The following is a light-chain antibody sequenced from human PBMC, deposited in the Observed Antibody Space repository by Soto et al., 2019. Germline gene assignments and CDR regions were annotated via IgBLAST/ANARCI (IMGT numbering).Light chain of an antibody. V-gene: IGLV1-40*01. CDR2: GNS. CDR1: SSNIGAGYD. CDR3: QSYDSSLSGYV. J-gene: IGLJ1*01. Sequence: QSVLTQPPSVSGAPGQRVTISCTGSSSNIGAGYDVHWYQQVPGTAPKLLMYGNSDRPSGVPDRFSGSKSGTSASLAITGLQAEDEADYYCQSYDSSLSGYVFGTGTKV.